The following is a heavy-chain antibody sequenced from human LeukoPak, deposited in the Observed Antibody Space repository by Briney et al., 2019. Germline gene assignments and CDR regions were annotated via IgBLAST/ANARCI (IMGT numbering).Heavy chain of an antibody. CDR1: GFIFDDYA. D-gene: IGHD3-10*01. Sequence: GGSMSLSYAASGFIFDDYAMHGVRQAPGKGLEWVSIISGDGGSTYYADSVKGRFTFSRDNSKNSLYLQMNSLRTEDTALYYCAKEKYYYGSGRYDAFDIWGQGTMVTVSS. J-gene: IGHJ3*02. V-gene: IGHV3-43*02. CDR3: AKEKYYYGSGRYDAFDI. CDR2: ISGDGGST.